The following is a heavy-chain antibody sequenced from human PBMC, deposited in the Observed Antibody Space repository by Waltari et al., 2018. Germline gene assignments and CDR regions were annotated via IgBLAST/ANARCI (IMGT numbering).Heavy chain of an antibody. D-gene: IGHD6-13*01. Sequence: QVQLQESGPGLVKPSETLSLTCTVSGGSISSYYWSWIRQPPGKGLEWIGYIYYSGSTNYNPSLKSRVTISVDTSKNQFSLKLSSVTAADTAVYYCARDSSSQLINWYFDLWGRGTLVTVSS. CDR3: ARDSSSQLINWYFDL. CDR2: IYYSGST. CDR1: GGSISSYY. V-gene: IGHV4-59*01. J-gene: IGHJ2*01.